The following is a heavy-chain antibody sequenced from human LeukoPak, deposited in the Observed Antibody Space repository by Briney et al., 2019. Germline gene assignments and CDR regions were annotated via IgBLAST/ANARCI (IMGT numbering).Heavy chain of an antibody. V-gene: IGHV3-7*01. Sequence: GGSLRLSCVASGFTFSRYWMSWVRQAPGKGLEWVANIKQDGSMKYYVDSVKGRFTISRDNAKNSLYLQMNSLRAEDTAVYYCARDDLAVAGTADYFDYWGQGTLVTVSS. CDR1: GFTFSRYW. J-gene: IGHJ4*02. CDR2: IKQDGSMK. CDR3: ARDDLAVAGTADYFDY. D-gene: IGHD6-19*01.